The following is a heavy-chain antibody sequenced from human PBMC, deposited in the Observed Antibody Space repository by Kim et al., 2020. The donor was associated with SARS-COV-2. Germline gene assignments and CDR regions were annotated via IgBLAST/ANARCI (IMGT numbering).Heavy chain of an antibody. CDR3: ARRAAVTTGYYFDY. J-gene: IGHJ4*02. V-gene: IGHV4-59*01. D-gene: IGHD4-17*01. Sequence: NPSLKSRGTISVDTSKNQFSLKLSSVTAADTAVYYCARRAAVTTGYYFDYWGQGTLVTVSS.